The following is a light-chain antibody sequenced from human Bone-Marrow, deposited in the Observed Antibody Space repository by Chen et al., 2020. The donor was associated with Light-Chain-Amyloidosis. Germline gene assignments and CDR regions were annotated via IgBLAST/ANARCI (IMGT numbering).Light chain of an antibody. CDR2: DDS. V-gene: IGLV3-21*02. Sequence: SYVLTPPSSVSVAPGQTATIACGGNNIGSTSVHWYQQTPGQAPLLVVYDDSDRPSGIPERLSGSNSGNTATLTLSRVEAGDEADYYCQVWDRSRDRPVFGGGTKLTVL. CDR1: NIGSTS. J-gene: IGLJ3*02. CDR3: QVWDRSRDRPV.